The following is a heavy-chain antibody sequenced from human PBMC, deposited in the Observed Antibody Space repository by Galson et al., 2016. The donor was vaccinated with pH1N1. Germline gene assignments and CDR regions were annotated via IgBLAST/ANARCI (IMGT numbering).Heavy chain of an antibody. V-gene: IGHV2-5*01. Sequence: PALVKPTQTLTLTCSFSGSSPSTSGVGVGWIRQPPGKALEWLALIYWNDDKRYSPSLKSRLTITKDTSKNQVVLTMTNMDPVDTATYYCAHSLYGDYVGWFDPWGQGTLVTVSS. CDR1: GSSPSTSGVG. CDR2: IYWNDDK. D-gene: IGHD4-17*01. CDR3: AHSLYGDYVGWFDP. J-gene: IGHJ5*02.